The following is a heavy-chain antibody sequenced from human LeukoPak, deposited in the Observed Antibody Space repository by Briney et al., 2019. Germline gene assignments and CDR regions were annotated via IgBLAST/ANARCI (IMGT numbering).Heavy chain of an antibody. CDR1: GYTFTGYY. D-gene: IGHD1-26*01. V-gene: IGHV1-2*02. CDR3: ARDNPGASFDY. J-gene: IGHJ4*02. Sequence: GASVKVSCKASGYTFTGYYMHWVRQAPGQGLEWMGWINPNSGGTNYAQKFQGRVTMTRDTSISTAYMELRSLRSDDTAVYYCARDNPGASFDYWGQGTLVTVYS. CDR2: INPNSGGT.